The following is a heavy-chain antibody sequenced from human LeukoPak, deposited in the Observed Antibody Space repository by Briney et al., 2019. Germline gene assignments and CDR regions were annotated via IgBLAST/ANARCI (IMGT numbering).Heavy chain of an antibody. D-gene: IGHD1-26*01. CDR1: EFTFSSYS. CDR2: ISSGGSYI. J-gene: IGHJ4*02. CDR3: ARGRQGSYLLISDDY. V-gene: IGHV3-21*01. Sequence: GGSLRLSRAASEFTFSSYSMNWVRQAPGKGLEWVSSISSGGSYIYYADSVKGRFTISRDNAKNSLYLQMNSLRAEDTAVYYCARGRQGSYLLISDDYWGQGTLVTVSS.